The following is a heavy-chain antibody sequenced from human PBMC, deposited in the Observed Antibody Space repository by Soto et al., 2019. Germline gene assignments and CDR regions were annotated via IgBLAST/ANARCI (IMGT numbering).Heavy chain of an antibody. CDR1: GFTFSSYG. D-gene: IGHD5-18*01. J-gene: IGHJ6*02. CDR3: EKCKGRQLHYCYYGLAY. Sequence: PGGSLRLSCAASGFTFSSYGMSWVRQAPGRGLEWVSTVSGSGGGTYYADSVEGRFTISRDTSKSTLYLQMNSLRAEDTALYFCEKCKGRQLHYCYYGLAYWGHGTTVTVSS. V-gene: IGHV3-23*01. CDR2: VSGSGGGT.